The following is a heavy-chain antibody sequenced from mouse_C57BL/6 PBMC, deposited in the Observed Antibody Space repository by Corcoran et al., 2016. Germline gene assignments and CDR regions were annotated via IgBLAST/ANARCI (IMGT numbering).Heavy chain of an antibody. CDR1: GYTFTDYY. CDR3: ARSWWFAY. J-gene: IGHJ3*01. Sequence: EVQLQQSGPELVKPGASVKISCKASGYTFTDYYMNWVKQSHGKSLEWIGDINPNNGGTSYNQKFKGKATLTVDKSSSTAYMELRSLTSEDSAVYYCARSWWFAYWGQGTLVTVSA. CDR2: INPNNGGT. V-gene: IGHV1-26*01.